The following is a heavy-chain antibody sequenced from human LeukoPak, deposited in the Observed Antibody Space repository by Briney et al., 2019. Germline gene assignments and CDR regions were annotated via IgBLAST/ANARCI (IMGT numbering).Heavy chain of an antibody. CDR3: SYGYRHAHT. CDR2: IYTSGST. J-gene: IGHJ5*02. D-gene: IGHD5-18*01. CDR1: GYSISSGYY. Sequence: SETLSLTCAVSGYSISSGYYWSWIRQPAGKGLEWIGRIYTSGSTNYNPSLKSRVTISVDTSKNQFSLKLSSVTAADTAVYYCSYGYRHAHTWGQGTLVTVSS. V-gene: IGHV4-61*02.